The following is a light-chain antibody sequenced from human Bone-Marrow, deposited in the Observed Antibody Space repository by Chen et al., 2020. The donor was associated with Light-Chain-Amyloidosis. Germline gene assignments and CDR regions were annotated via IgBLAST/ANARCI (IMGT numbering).Light chain of an antibody. CDR3: QQYTSYPYT. J-gene: IGKJ2*01. Sequence: DIQMSQSPTTLSASVGDSVTITCRASQSMSSWLAWYQQKTGKAPKLLLYTASSLVRGCPSRFSGSLSVTEFPLTICSLHPDDFATYYCQQYTSYPYTFGHVTKLEIK. CDR1: QSMSSW. V-gene: IGKV1-5*03. CDR2: TAS.